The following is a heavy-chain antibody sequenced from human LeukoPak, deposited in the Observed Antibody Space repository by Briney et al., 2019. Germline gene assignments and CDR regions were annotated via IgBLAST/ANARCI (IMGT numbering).Heavy chain of an antibody. D-gene: IGHD2-2*01. CDR2: IYTSGST. CDR1: GGSISSYY. CDR3: ARISIVVVPGYFDY. Sequence: SETLSLTCTVSGGSISSYYWSWIRQPAGKGLEWIGRIYTSGSTNYNPSLKSRVTVSVDTSKNQFSLKLSSVTAADTAVYYCARISIVVVPGYFDYWGQGTLVTVSS. J-gene: IGHJ4*02. V-gene: IGHV4-4*07.